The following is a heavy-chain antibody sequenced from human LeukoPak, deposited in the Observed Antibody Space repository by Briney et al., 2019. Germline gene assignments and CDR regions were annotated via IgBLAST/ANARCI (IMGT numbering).Heavy chain of an antibody. V-gene: IGHV4-59*01. CDR1: GGSISSYY. CDR2: IYYSGST. D-gene: IGHD3-10*01. J-gene: IGHJ4*02. CDR3: ARVGTYGSGSYLSWLDY. Sequence: PSEPLSLTCTVSGGSISSYYWSWIRQPPGKGLEWIGYIYYSGSTNYNPSLKSRVTISVDTSKNQFSLKLSSVTAADTAVYYCARVGTYGSGSYLSWLDYWGQGTLVTVSS.